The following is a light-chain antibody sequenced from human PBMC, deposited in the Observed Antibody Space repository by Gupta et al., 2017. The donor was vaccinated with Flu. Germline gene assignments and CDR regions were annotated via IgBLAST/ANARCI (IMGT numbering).Light chain of an antibody. CDR2: GAS. Sequence: GDRVTITCRASQNIRKYLSWYQQKAGEAPKLLIYGASTLQSGVPSTLSGSGSGTDFTLTISSLQPEDFATYYCQQSYSRPWTFGQGTEV. V-gene: IGKV1-39*01. CDR1: QNIRKY. J-gene: IGKJ1*01. CDR3: QQSYSRPWT.